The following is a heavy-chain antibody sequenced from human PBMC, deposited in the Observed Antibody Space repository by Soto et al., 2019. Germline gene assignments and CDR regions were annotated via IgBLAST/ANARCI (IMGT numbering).Heavy chain of an antibody. CDR1: GYTFTSYG. CDR3: ASSGGYCSSTSCSIDY. Sequence: ASVKVSCKASGYTFTSYGISWVRQAPGQGLEWMGWISAYNGNTNYAQKLQGRVTMTTDTSTSTAYMELRSLRSDDTAVYYCASSGGYCSSTSCSIDYWGQGTLVTVSS. J-gene: IGHJ4*02. CDR2: ISAYNGNT. V-gene: IGHV1-18*01. D-gene: IGHD2-2*01.